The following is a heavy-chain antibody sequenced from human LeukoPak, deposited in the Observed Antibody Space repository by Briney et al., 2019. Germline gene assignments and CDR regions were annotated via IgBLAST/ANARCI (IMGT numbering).Heavy chain of an antibody. CDR2: INPNSGGT. D-gene: IGHD3-10*01. CDR1: GYAFTGYF. J-gene: IGHJ3*02. V-gene: IGHV1-2*02. CDR3: ASRLLWFGELFPNDAFDI. Sequence: ASVKVSCKASGYAFTGYFMHWVRQAPGQGLEWVGWINPNSGGTNYAQKFQGRVTMTRDTSISTAYMELSRLRSDDTAVYYCASRLLWFGELFPNDAFDIWGLGTMVTVSS.